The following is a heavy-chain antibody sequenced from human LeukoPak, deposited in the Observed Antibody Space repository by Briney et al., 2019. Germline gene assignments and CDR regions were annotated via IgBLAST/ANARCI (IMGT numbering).Heavy chain of an antibody. CDR1: GYNFVNNW. D-gene: IGHD2-15*01. Sequence: GESLKISCKGSGYNFVNNWIGWVRQMPGKGLEWMAIIYPANSDTKYTPSFQGQVITSADQSINTAFLQWSSLKASDTAMYYCVRNPACSSGTCYPNWFDPWGQGTLVIVSS. J-gene: IGHJ5*02. CDR3: VRNPACSSGTCYPNWFDP. CDR2: IYPANSDT. V-gene: IGHV5-51*01.